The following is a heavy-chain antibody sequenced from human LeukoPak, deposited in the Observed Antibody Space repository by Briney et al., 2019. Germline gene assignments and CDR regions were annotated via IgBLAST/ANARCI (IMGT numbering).Heavy chain of an antibody. CDR3: ARSPSSSSERDY. V-gene: IGHV3-48*04. J-gene: IGHJ4*02. Sequence: GGSLRLSCTASGFTFSSSAMSWVRQAPGKGLEWVSYISSSGSTIYYADSVKGRFTISRDNAKNSLYLQMNSLRAEDTAVYYCARSPSSSSERDYWGQGTLVTVSS. CDR2: ISSSGSTI. CDR1: GFTFSSSA. D-gene: IGHD6-6*01.